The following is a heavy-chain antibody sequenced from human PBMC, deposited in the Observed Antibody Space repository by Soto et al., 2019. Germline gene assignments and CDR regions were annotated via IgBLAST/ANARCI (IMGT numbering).Heavy chain of an antibody. CDR3: ARGDIVVVPAAAHYYYYYGMDV. CDR2: ISSSGSTI. D-gene: IGHD2-2*01. V-gene: IGHV3-48*03. Sequence: GGSLRLSCAASGFTFSSYEMNWVRQAPGKGLEWVSYISSSGSTIYYADSVKGRFTISRDNTKNSLYLQMNSLRAEDTAVYYCARGDIVVVPAAAHYYYYYGMDVWGQGTTVTVSS. CDR1: GFTFSSYE. J-gene: IGHJ6*02.